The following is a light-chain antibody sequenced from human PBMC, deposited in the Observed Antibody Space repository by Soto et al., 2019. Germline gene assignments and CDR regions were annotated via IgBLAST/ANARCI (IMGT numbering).Light chain of an antibody. J-gene: IGLJ1*01. CDR2: EVT. Sequence: QSVLTQPPSASGSPGQSVTISCTGTSSDGGGYNYVSWYQQHPGKVPKLMIYEVTKRPSGVPDRFSGSKSGKTASLTVSGLQAEDEADYYCSSYAGNNNYVFGTGTKVTVL. V-gene: IGLV2-8*01. CDR1: SSDGGGYNY. CDR3: SSYAGNNNYV.